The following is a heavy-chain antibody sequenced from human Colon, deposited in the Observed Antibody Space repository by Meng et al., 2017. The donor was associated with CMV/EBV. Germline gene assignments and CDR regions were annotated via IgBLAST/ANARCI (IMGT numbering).Heavy chain of an antibody. CDR3: ARAPYCSGGSCYYYYYYGLDV. CDR1: GDSISNYY. D-gene: IGHD2-15*01. Sequence: ESLKISCNVSGDSISNYYWSWIRQPPGKGLEWIGNIYYSGTTNYNPSLESRVIISVDTSKKHFSLRLSSVTAADTAVYYCARAPYCSGGSCYYYYYYGLDVWGQGTTVTVSS. CDR2: IYYSGTT. J-gene: IGHJ6*02. V-gene: IGHV4-59*01.